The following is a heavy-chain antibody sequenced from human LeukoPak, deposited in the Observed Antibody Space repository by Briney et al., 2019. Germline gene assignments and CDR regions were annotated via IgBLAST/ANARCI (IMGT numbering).Heavy chain of an antibody. CDR1: GFTFSSYA. CDR2: ISYDGSNK. V-gene: IGHV3-30-3*01. CDR3: ARDHSGWYVDY. J-gene: IGHJ4*02. D-gene: IGHD6-19*01. Sequence: GGSLRLSCAASGFTFSSYAMHWVRQAPGKGLEWVAVISYDGSNKYYADSVKGRFTISRDNSKNTLYLQMNSLRAEDTAVYYCARDHSGWYVDYWGQGTLVTVSS.